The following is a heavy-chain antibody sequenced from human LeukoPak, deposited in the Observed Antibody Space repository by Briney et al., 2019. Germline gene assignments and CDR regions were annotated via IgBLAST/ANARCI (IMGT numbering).Heavy chain of an antibody. D-gene: IGHD3-10*01. CDR1: GGTFSSYA. Sequence: EASVKVSCTASGGTFSSYAISWVRQAPGQGLEWMGGIIPIFGTANYAQKFQGRVTITADKSTSTAYMELSSLRSEDTAVYYCARDRGDNWFDPWGQGTLVTVSS. J-gene: IGHJ5*02. CDR3: ARDRGDNWFDP. CDR2: IIPIFGTA. V-gene: IGHV1-69*06.